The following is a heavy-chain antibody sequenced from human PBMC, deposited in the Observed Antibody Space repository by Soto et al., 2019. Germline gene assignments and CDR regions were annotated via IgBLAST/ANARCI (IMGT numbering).Heavy chain of an antibody. CDR2: ISGSGGST. CDR1: GFTFSSYA. D-gene: IGHD3-3*01. J-gene: IGHJ6*02. Sequence: GESLKISCAASGFTFSSYAMSWVRQAPGKGLEWVSAISGSGGSTYYADSVKGRFTISRDNSKNTLYLQMNSLRAEDTAVYYCTKGGGHEYYDFWSGYDYYDIMDVWGQGTTATVSS. CDR3: TKGGGHEYYDFWSGYDYYDIMDV. V-gene: IGHV3-23*01.